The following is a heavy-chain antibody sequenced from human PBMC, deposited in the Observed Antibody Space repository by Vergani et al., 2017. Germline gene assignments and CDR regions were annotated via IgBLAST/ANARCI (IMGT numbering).Heavy chain of an antibody. CDR3: ARGSSTVVTPGAFDI. CDR1: GGSISSSSHY. Sequence: QLQLQESGPGLVKPSETLSLTCTVSGGSISSSSHYWGWIRQPPGKGLEWIGYIYYSGSTYYNPSLKSRVTISVDTSKNQFSLKLSSVTAADTAVYYCARGSSTVVTPGAFDIWGQGTMVTVSS. D-gene: IGHD4-23*01. J-gene: IGHJ3*02. V-gene: IGHV4-30-4*08. CDR2: IYYSGST.